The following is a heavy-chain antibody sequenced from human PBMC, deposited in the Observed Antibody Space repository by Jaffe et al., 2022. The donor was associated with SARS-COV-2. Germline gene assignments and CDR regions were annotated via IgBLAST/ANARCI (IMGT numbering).Heavy chain of an antibody. CDR1: GFTFNSYA. J-gene: IGHJ6*02. Sequence: EVQVLESGGGLVQPGGSLRLSCAASGFTFNSYAMTWVRQAPGKGLEWVSGISGSGLSTYYADSVKGRFTISRDNSKNTLYLQMNSLRAEDTAAYYCAKLAGSTVYYGMDVWGQGTTVTVSS. CDR2: ISGSGLST. CDR3: AKLAGSTVYYGMDV. V-gene: IGHV3-23*01.